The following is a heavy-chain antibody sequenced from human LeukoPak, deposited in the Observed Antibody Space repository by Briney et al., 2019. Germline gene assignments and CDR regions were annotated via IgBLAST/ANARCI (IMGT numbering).Heavy chain of an antibody. CDR1: GFTFSTYG. Sequence: GGSLRLSCAASGFTFSTYGMHWVRQAPGKGLEYASGIGPDGGTTYYAKSVKGRFTISRDNSKNMVYLQMGSLRADDMAVYYCARGAQLTDFWGQGTLVTVSS. CDR2: IGPDGGTT. J-gene: IGHJ4*02. D-gene: IGHD6-13*01. V-gene: IGHV3-64*01. CDR3: ARGAQLTDF.